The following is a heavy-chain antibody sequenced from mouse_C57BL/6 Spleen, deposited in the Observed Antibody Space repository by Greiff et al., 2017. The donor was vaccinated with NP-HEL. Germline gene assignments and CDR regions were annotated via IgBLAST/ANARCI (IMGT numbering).Heavy chain of an antibody. CDR2: IHPNSGST. Sequence: QVQLQQPGAELVKPGASVKLSCKASGYTFTSYWMHWVKQRPGQGLEWIGMIHPNSGSTNYNEKFKSKATLTVDKSSSTAYMQLSSLTSEDSAVYYCARFYSKEGWFAYWGQGTLVTVSA. V-gene: IGHV1-64*01. J-gene: IGHJ3*01. CDR1: GYTFTSYW. CDR3: ARFYSKEGWFAY. D-gene: IGHD2-5*01.